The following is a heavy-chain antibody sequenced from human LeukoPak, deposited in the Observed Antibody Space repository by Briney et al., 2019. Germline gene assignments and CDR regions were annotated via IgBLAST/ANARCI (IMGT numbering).Heavy chain of an antibody. CDR3: ARGYSGYDFGVDC. CDR1: GFIFSDYY. Sequence: GGSLRLSCAASGFIFSDYYMSWIRQAPGKGLEWVSSISSGGSSTYYADSVKGRITISRDIAKNSLYLQMNSLRAEDTAVYYCARGYSGYDFGVDCWGQGTLVTVSS. V-gene: IGHV3-11*01. J-gene: IGHJ4*02. CDR2: ISSGGSST. D-gene: IGHD5-12*01.